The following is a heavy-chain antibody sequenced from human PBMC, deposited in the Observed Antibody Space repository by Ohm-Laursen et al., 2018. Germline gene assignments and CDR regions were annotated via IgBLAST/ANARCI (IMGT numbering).Heavy chain of an antibody. CDR2: ISNNGAGT. CDR1: GFSFSNYG. Sequence: SLRLSCTASGFSFSNYGMHWVRQAPGKGLEWVSSISNNGAGTYYADSVKGRFTISRDNSKNTLYLQMNSLRAEDTAIYYCVKGRLAGAFDYWGQGTLVTVSS. CDR3: VKGRLAGAFDY. D-gene: IGHD2-15*01. J-gene: IGHJ4*02. V-gene: IGHV3-23*01.